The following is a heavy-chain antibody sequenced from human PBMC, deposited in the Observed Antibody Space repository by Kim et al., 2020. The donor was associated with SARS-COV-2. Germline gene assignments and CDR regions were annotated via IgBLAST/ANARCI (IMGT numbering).Heavy chain of an antibody. V-gene: IGHV4-34*01. CDR3: AREDTAMAFDY. J-gene: IGHJ4*02. Sequence: SETLSLTCAVYGGSFSGYYWSWIRQPPGEGLEWIGEINHSGSTNYNPSLKSRVTISVDTSKNQFSLKLSSVTAADTAVYYCAREDTAMAFDYWGQGTLVT. CDR1: GGSFSGYY. CDR2: INHSGST. D-gene: IGHD5-18*01.